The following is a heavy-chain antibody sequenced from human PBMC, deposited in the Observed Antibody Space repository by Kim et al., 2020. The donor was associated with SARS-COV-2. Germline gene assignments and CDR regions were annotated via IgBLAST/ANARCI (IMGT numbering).Heavy chain of an antibody. J-gene: IGHJ4*02. CDR2: ISWNSGSI. CDR1: GFSFGDHG. CDR3: AKGDINMVRGVIVS. V-gene: IGHV3-9*01. D-gene: IGHD3-10*01. Sequence: GGSLRLSCAASGFSFGDHGMHWVRQAPGKGLEWVSGISWNSGSIGYADSVRGRFTVSRDNAKNSLYLEMISLRPEDTAFYFCAKGDINMVRGVIVSWGQGSLVTVSS.